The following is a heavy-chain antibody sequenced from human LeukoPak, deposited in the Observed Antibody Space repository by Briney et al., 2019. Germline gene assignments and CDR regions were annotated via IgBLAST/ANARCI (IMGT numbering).Heavy chain of an antibody. V-gene: IGHV5-51*01. D-gene: IGHD3-3*01. Sequence: PGASLQISCKGSGSIFTSYWLGWVRPLPGKGLEWMGIIYPGDSDTRYSPSFQGQVTISADKSISTAYLQWSSLKASDSAMYYCAIGPYDFWSGPANWFDRWGQGTLVTVSS. CDR1: GSIFTSYW. J-gene: IGHJ5*02. CDR2: IYPGDSDT. CDR3: AIGPYDFWSGPANWFDR.